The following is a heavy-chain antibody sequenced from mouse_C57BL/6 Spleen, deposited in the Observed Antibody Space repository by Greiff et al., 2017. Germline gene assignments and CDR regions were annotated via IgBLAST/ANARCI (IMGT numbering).Heavy chain of an antibody. V-gene: IGHV14-4*01. J-gene: IGHJ3*01. CDR1: GFNIKDDY. Sequence: VQLKQSGAELVRPGASVKLSCTASGFNIKDDYMHWVKQRPEQGLEWIGWIDPENGDTEYASKFQGKATITADTSSNTAYLQLSSLTSEDTAVYYCALNWDVRFAYWGQGTLVTVSA. CDR2: IDPENGDT. CDR3: ALNWDVRFAY. D-gene: IGHD4-1*01.